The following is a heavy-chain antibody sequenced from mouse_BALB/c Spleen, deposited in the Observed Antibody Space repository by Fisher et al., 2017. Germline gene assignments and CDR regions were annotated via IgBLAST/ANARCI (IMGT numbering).Heavy chain of an antibody. Sequence: RFTISRDNAKNTLYLQMSSLKSEDTAMYYCARQVRLLWYFDVWGAGTTVTVSS. V-gene: IGHV5-6*01. D-gene: IGHD1-2*01. CDR3: ARQVRLLWYFDV. J-gene: IGHJ1*01.